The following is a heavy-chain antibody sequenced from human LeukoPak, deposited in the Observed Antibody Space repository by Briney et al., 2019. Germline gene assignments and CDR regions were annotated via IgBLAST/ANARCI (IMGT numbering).Heavy chain of an antibody. J-gene: IGHJ4*02. V-gene: IGHV3-7*01. D-gene: IGHD3-16*02. Sequence: PGGSLRLSCAASGFTFSSYWMTWVRQAPGKGLEWVANINPGGSEKYYVDSVKGRFTISRDNAKNSLSLQMNSLRAEDTAVYYCAKDSGVIGMCYFDYWGQGTLVTVSS. CDR2: INPGGSEK. CDR1: GFTFSSYW. CDR3: AKDSGVIGMCYFDY.